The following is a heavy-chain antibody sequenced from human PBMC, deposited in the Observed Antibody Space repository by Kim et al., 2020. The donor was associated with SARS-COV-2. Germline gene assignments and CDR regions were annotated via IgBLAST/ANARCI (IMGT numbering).Heavy chain of an antibody. CDR1: GGSISSGGYY. J-gene: IGHJ6*02. CDR2: IYYSGST. V-gene: IGHV4-31*03. Sequence: SETLSLTCTVSGGSISSGGYYWSWIRQHPGKGLEWIGYIYYSGSTYYNPSLKSRVTISVDTSKNQFSLKLSSVTAADTAVYYCARGPLKNPVPLGYYYYGMDDWGQGTTVTVSS. CDR3: ARGPLKNPVPLGYYYYGMDD.